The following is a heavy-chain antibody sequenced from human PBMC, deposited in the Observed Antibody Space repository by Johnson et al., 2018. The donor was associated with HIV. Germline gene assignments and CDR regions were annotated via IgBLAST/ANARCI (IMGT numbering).Heavy chain of an antibody. V-gene: IGHV3-66*01. CDR3: ARESRYSYGFGDDAFDI. J-gene: IGHJ3*02. Sequence: VQLVESGGDLVKAGGSLRLSCAASGSTFSDYYMSWVRQPPGKGLEWVLVIYSGGSTYYADSVKGRFTISRDNAKKSLHLQMNSLRAEDTAVYYCARESRYSYGFGDDAFDIWGQGTMVTVSS. CDR1: GSTFSDYY. CDR2: IYSGGST. D-gene: IGHD5-18*01.